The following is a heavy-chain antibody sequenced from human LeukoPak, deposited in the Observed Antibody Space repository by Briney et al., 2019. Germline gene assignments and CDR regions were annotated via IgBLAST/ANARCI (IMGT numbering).Heavy chain of an antibody. CDR2: INPNSGGT. J-gene: IGHJ4*02. CDR1: GYTFTSYG. V-gene: IGHV1-2*02. CDR3: ARAYHTGGRNY. D-gene: IGHD2-8*02. Sequence: ASVKVSCKASGYTFTSYGISWVRQAPGQGLEWMGWINPNSGGTKYAQKFQGRVTMTRDTSISTAYMEPSRLRSDDTAVYYCARAYHTGGRNYWGQGTLVTVSS.